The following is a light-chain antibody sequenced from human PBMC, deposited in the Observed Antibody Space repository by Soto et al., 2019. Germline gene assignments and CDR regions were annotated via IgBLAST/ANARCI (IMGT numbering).Light chain of an antibody. V-gene: IGLV1-40*01. J-gene: IGLJ3*02. Sequence: QAVVTQPPSVSGAPGQRVTISCTGSSSNIGAGYDVHWYQQRPGTAPKVLIYGNSNRPSGVPDRFSGSKSGTSASLAITGLQAEDEADYYCQSYDSSLSVWVFGGGTKVTVL. CDR2: GNS. CDR3: QSYDSSLSVWV. CDR1: SSNIGAGYD.